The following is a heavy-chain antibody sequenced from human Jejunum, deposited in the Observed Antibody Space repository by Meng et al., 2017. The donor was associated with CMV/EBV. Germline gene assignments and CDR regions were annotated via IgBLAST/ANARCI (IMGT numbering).Heavy chain of an antibody. CDR1: GYTFTGYY. CDR3: AAVTYSAYNDFDY. CDR2: GYPPSGVT. J-gene: IGHJ4*02. V-gene: IGHV1-2*02. D-gene: IGHD5-12*01. Sequence: KASGYTFTGYYLPWGRQAPGQGLEWMGWGYPPSGVTEYARRFQGRVTMTRDTSITTAYMELSRLTSDDTALYYCAAVTYSAYNDFDYWGQGTLVTVSS.